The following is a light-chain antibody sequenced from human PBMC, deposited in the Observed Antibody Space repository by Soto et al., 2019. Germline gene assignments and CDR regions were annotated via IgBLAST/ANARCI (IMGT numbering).Light chain of an antibody. CDR1: QNINTW. CDR2: DAS. J-gene: IGKJ2*01. V-gene: IGKV1-5*01. CDR3: HQYYGYPYT. Sequence: DIQMTQSPSTLSASIGDRITITCRASQNINTWLAWYQQKPGRAPKVLIYDASRLESGVPSRISGSGSGTEFILTISSLQLDDFATYYCHQYYGYPYTFGQGTKLEIK.